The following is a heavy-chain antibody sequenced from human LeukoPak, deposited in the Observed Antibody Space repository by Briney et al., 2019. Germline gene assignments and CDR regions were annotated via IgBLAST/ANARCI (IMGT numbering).Heavy chain of an antibody. J-gene: IGHJ6*03. CDR2: IYTSGST. V-gene: IGHV4-61*02. CDR3: ASTLTTQYYYYYYMDV. D-gene: IGHD1-14*01. Sequence: SETLSLTCTVSGGSISSGSHYWSWIRQPAGKGLEWIGRIYTSGSTNYNPSLKSRVTISVDTSKNQFSLKLSSVTAADTAVYYCASTLTTQYYYYYYMDVWGKGTTVTVSS. CDR1: GGSISSGSHY.